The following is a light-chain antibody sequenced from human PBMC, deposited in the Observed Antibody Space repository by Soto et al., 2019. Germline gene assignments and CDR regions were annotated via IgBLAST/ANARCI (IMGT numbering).Light chain of an antibody. CDR2: EVS. J-gene: IGLJ1*01. V-gene: IGLV2-14*01. CDR3: ISYTGSRASDV. CDR1: SSDVGSYNY. Sequence: QSALTQPASVSGSPGQSITISCTGTSSDVGSYNYVAWYQQHSGKVPRLMIYEVSNRPPGVSYRFSGSKSGSTASLTISGLQAEDEADYYCISYTGSRASDVFGTGTKLTVL.